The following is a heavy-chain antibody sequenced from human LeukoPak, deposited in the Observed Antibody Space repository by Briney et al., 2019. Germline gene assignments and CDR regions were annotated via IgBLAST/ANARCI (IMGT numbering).Heavy chain of an antibody. CDR2: IKSKTDGGTT. V-gene: IGHV3-15*01. D-gene: IGHD2-2*01. CDR3: TTVFQLQSVSDY. Sequence: GGSLRLSCAVSGFTFTNAWMSWVRQAPGKGLEWVGRIKSKTDGGTTDYAAPVKGRFTISRDDSKNTLYLQMNSLKTEDTAVYYCTTVFQLQSVSDYWGQGTLVTVSS. J-gene: IGHJ4*02. CDR1: GFTFTNAW.